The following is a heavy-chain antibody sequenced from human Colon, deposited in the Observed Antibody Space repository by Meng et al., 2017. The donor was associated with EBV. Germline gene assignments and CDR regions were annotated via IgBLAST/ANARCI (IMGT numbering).Heavy chain of an antibody. J-gene: IGHJ4*02. CDR3: ARDRGGLGDFAY. V-gene: IGHV4-30-4*01. CDR1: GGPLHSGYYC. Sequence: ESGPGHVHTSQTMALLLTASGGPLHSGYYCWSWTRPPPGKGVEWIGYIYYSGSTYYTPSLKSRVTISVDTSKNHFSLKLSSVTAADTAVYYCARDRGGLGDFAYWGQGTLVTVSS. CDR2: IYYSGST. D-gene: IGHD3-10*01.